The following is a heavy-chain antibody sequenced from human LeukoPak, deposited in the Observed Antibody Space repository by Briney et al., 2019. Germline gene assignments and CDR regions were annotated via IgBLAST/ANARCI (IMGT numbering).Heavy chain of an antibody. J-gene: IGHJ4*02. CDR1: GFTFTSYA. Sequence: PGGSLRLSCAASGFTFTSYAMSWVRQAPGKGLEWVSAISGSGGSTYYADSVKGRFTISRDNTKNTLYLQMNSLRAEDTAVYYCAKDRSYDSSGYPDYWGQGTLVTVSS. V-gene: IGHV3-23*01. CDR2: ISGSGGST. CDR3: AKDRSYDSSGYPDY. D-gene: IGHD3-22*01.